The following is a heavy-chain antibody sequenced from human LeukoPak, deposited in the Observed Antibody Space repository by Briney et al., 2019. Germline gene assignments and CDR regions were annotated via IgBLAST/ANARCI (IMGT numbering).Heavy chain of an antibody. CDR3: AKDGLAYCGGDCHFDY. D-gene: IGHD2-21*02. Sequence: PGGSLRLSCAASGFTFSSYAMSWVRQAPGRGLEWVSAISGSGGSTYYADSVKGRFTISRDNSKNTLYLQMNSLRAEDTAVYYCAKDGLAYCGGDCHFDYWGQGTLVTVSS. CDR1: GFTFSSYA. V-gene: IGHV3-23*01. J-gene: IGHJ4*02. CDR2: ISGSGGST.